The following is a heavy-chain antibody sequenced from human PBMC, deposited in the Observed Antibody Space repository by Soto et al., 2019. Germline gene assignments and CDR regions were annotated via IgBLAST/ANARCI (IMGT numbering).Heavy chain of an antibody. Sequence: GESLKISCKGSGYSFTSYWISWVRQMPGKGLEWMGRIDPSDSYTNYSPSFQGHVTISADKSISTAYLQWSSLKASDTAMYYCARHPLTGTTDGEFDYGGQGTLVTGSS. J-gene: IGHJ4*02. CDR3: ARHPLTGTTDGEFDY. CDR2: IDPSDSYT. D-gene: IGHD1-7*01. CDR1: GYSFTSYW. V-gene: IGHV5-10-1*01.